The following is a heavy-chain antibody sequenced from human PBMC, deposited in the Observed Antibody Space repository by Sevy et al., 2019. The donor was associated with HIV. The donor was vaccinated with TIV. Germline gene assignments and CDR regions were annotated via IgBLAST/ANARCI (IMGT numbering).Heavy chain of an antibody. Sequence: SETLSLTCTVSGGSTSSYFWSWIRQPPGKGLEWIGNIYFTGTTHYHPSLKSRVTMSLDTSKSQFSLKLSSVTAADTAVYYCARDESNNPGVMNKWGQGTLVTVSS. J-gene: IGHJ4*02. CDR1: GGSTSSYF. CDR3: ARDESNNPGVMNK. V-gene: IGHV4-59*01. CDR2: IYFTGTT. D-gene: IGHD2-21*01.